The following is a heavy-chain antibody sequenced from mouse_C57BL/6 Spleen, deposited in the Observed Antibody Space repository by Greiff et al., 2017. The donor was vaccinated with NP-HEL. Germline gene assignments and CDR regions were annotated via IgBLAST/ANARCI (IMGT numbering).Heavy chain of an antibody. J-gene: IGHJ2*01. CDR1: GYTFTSYW. D-gene: IGHD1-1*02. V-gene: IGHV1-64*01. CDR3: ARVGGPFDY. CDR2: IHPNSGST. Sequence: VQLQQPGAELVKPGASVKLSCTASGYTFTSYWMHWVKQRPGQGLEWIGMIHPNSGSTNYNEKFKSQATLTVDKSSRTAYMQLSILTSEDSAVFYCARVGGPFDYWGQGTTLTVSS.